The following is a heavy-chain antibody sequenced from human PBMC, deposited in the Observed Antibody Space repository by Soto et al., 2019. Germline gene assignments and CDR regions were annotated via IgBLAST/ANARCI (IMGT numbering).Heavy chain of an antibody. Sequence: QLQLQESGPGLVKPSETLSLTCTVSGGSISSSSYYWGWIRQPPGKGLEWIGSIYYSGSTYYNPSLKCRVTISVDTSKNQFSLKLSSVTAADTAVYYCARQEENYDYVWGSYRLGAFDIWGQGTMVTVSS. J-gene: IGHJ3*02. D-gene: IGHD3-16*02. CDR2: IYYSGST. V-gene: IGHV4-39*01. CDR1: GGSISSSSYY. CDR3: ARQEENYDYVWGSYRLGAFDI.